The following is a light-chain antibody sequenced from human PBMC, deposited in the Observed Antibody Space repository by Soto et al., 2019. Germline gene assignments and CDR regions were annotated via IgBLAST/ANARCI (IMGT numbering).Light chain of an antibody. Sequence: QSALTQPASVSGSPGQSITISCTGTSSDIGTYKYVSWFQHQPGKAPKLIIFEVSNRPSGISDRFSGFKSANTAYLTISGVQPEDEVDYHCSSYTTIKTVVFGGGTKVTVL. J-gene: IGLJ2*01. V-gene: IGLV2-14*01. CDR2: EVS. CDR1: SSDIGTYKY. CDR3: SSYTTIKTVV.